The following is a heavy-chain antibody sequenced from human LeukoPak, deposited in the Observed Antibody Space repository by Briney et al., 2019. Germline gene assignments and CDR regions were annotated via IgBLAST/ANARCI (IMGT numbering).Heavy chain of an antibody. J-gene: IGHJ4*02. CDR1: GDSIGSGGNF. Sequence: SETLSLTCTVSGDSIGSGGNFWTWLRQHPGKGLEYIGYIYYTGTASYNPSLESRVVMSVNTSTRQFSLRLSSVTAADTAVYFCAREGPHPVYDVWGPGIQVTVSS. D-gene: IGHD5/OR15-5a*01. CDR3: AREGPHPVYDV. V-gene: IGHV4-31*03. CDR2: IYYTGTA.